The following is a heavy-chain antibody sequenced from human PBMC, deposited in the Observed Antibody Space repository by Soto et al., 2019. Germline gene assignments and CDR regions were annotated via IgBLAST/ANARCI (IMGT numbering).Heavy chain of an antibody. Sequence: GGSLRLSCAASGFTFSSYGMHWVRQAPGKGLEWVAVISYDGSNKYYADSVKGRFTISRDNSKNTLYLQMNSLRAEDTAVYYCAKDPHYYGSGSPDYWGQGTLVTVSS. CDR3: AKDPHYYGSGSPDY. CDR2: ISYDGSNK. CDR1: GFTFSSYG. V-gene: IGHV3-30*18. D-gene: IGHD3-10*01. J-gene: IGHJ4*02.